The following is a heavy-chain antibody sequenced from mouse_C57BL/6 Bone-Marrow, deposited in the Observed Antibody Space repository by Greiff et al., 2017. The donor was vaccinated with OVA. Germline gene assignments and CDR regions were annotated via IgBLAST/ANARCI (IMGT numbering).Heavy chain of an antibody. CDR1: GYSITSDY. J-gene: IGHJ1*03. D-gene: IGHD2-9*01. CDR2: ISYSGST. CDR3: ARSSAYYGNDGYFDV. Sequence: EVKLQESGPGLAKPSQTLSLTCSVTGYSITSDYWNWIRKFPGNKLEYMGYISYSGSTYYYPSLKSRISITRDTSKNQYYLQLNSVTTEDTATYYCARSSAYYGNDGYFDVWGTGTTVTVSS. V-gene: IGHV3-8*01.